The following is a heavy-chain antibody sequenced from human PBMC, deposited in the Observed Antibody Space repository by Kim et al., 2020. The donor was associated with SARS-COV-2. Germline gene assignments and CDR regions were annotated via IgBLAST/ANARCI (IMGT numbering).Heavy chain of an antibody. CDR1: GGSISSSSYY. CDR3: ARSYGSGSYYNGGYYF. J-gene: IGHJ4*01. V-gene: IGHV4-39*01. Sequence: SETLSLTCTVSGGSISSSSYYWGWIRQPPGKGLEWIGSIYYSVSTYYNPSLKSRVTISVDTSKNQFSLKLSSVTAADTAVYYCARSYGSGSYYNGGYYF. D-gene: IGHD3-10*01. CDR2: IYYSVST.